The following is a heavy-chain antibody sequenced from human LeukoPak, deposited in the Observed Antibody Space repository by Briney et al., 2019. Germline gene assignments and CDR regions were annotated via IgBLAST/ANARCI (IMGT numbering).Heavy chain of an antibody. D-gene: IGHD7-27*01. J-gene: IGHJ4*02. CDR3: ARGGTGTYLEY. V-gene: IGHV3-48*02. CDR2: ISRRSTSI. CDR1: GFTFSLHD. Sequence: GSLRLSCAASGFTFSLHDMSWVRQAPGKGLEWISYISRRSTSIYYGDSVKGRFTISRDNAENTLYLQMSSLRDDDTAVYYCARGGTGTYLEYWGQGTLVTVSS.